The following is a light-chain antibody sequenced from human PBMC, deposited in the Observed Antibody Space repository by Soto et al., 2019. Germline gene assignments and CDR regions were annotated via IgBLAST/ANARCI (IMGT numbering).Light chain of an antibody. Sequence: EIVLTQSPGTLSLSPGERATLSCRASQSVSSSYLAWYQPKPGQAPRLLIYGASSRATGIPDRFSGSGSGTAFTLTISRLEPEDFAVYYCHQYDSSPLTFGGGTKVEIK. V-gene: IGKV3-20*01. CDR3: HQYDSSPLT. CDR2: GAS. J-gene: IGKJ4*01. CDR1: QSVSSSY.